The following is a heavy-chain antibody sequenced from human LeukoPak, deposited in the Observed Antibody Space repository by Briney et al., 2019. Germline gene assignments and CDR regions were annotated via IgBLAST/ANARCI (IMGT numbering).Heavy chain of an antibody. D-gene: IGHD4-17*01. J-gene: IGHJ3*02. CDR3: ARDTSTVTMRRAFDI. Sequence: SGTLSLTCAVSGGSISSSNWWSWVRQPPGKGLEWIGEIYHSGSTNYNPSLKSRVTISVDKSKNQFSLKLSSVIAADTAVYYCARDTSTVTMRRAFDIWGQGTMVTVSS. CDR1: GGSISSSNW. V-gene: IGHV4-4*02. CDR2: IYHSGST.